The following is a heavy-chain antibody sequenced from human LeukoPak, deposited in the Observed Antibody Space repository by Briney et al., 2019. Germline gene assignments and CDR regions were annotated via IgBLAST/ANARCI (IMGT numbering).Heavy chain of an antibody. D-gene: IGHD2-21*02. CDR1: GFTFSSYW. V-gene: IGHV3-7*03. CDR3: AKFAAYCGGDCYPSPFDY. CDR2: IKQDGSEK. J-gene: IGHJ4*02. Sequence: GGSLRLSCAASGFTFSSYWMSWVRQAPGKGLEWVANIKQDGSEKYYVDSVKGRFTISRDNSKNTLYLQMNSLRAEDTAVYYCAKFAAYCGGDCYPSPFDYWGQGTLVTVSS.